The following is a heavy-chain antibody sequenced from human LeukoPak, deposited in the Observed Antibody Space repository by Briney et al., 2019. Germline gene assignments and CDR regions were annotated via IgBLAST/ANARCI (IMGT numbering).Heavy chain of an antibody. D-gene: IGHD1-26*01. CDR1: GYSFTTYA. CDR2: ISTYNDNT. J-gene: IGHJ4*02. V-gene: IGHV1-18*04. Sequence: GASVKVSCKASGYSFTTYAISWVRQAPGQGLEWMGWISTYNDNTNYAQNLQGRVTLTTDTSTSTAYMELRSLRSDDTAVYCCARGWDRFEYWGQGTLVTVSS. CDR3: ARGWDRFEY.